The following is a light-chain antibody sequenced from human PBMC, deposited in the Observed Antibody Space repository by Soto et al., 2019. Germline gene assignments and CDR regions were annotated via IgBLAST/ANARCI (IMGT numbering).Light chain of an antibody. CDR3: QQYNDWPLT. CDR2: GTS. V-gene: IGKV3-15*01. J-gene: IGKJ4*01. CDR1: HSVGGN. Sequence: EIVMTQSPATLSVSPGERATLSCRASHSVGGNLAWYQQRPGQAPRLLIYGTSTRATGVPVGFSGSGSGTEFTVTSNSLQSEDSAVYYGQQYNDWPLTFGGGTKVEIK.